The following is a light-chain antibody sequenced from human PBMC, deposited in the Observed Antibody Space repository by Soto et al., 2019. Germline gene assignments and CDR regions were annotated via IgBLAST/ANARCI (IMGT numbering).Light chain of an antibody. CDR3: HQRSNWPPFT. CDR1: QSVSTY. J-gene: IGKJ3*01. Sequence: EVVLTQSPATLSLSPGERATLSCRASQSVSTYLAWYQQKPGQPPRLLIYGASNRATGTPARFSGSGSGTDFTLTISGLEPEDFAVYYCHQRSNWPPFTFGPGTKVEIK. CDR2: GAS. V-gene: IGKV3-11*01.